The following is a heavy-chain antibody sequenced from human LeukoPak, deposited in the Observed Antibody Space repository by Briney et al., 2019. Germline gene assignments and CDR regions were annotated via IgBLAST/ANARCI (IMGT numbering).Heavy chain of an antibody. D-gene: IGHD5-12*01. CDR2: ISSSGSTV. J-gene: IGHJ6*03. Sequence: GGSLRLSCAASGFTFSDYYMSWIRQAPGKGLEWVSYISSSGSTVYYADSVKGRFTISRDNAKNSLYLQMNSLRAEDTAVYYCARVESGYDLYYYYMDVWGKGTTVTVSS. V-gene: IGHV3-11*01. CDR1: GFTFSDYY. CDR3: ARVESGYDLYYYYMDV.